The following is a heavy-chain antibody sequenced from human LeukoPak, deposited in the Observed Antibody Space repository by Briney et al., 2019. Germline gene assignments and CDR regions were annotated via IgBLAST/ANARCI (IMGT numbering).Heavy chain of an antibody. CDR3: ARGVPAAIYGVVY. J-gene: IGHJ4*02. CDR2: INPNRGGT. D-gene: IGHD2-2*01. CDR1: GYTFTGYY. Sequence: ASVKVSCKASGYTFTGYYMHWVRQAPGQGLEWMGWINPNRGGTNYAQKFQGRVTTTRDTSISTAYMELSRLRSDDTAVYYCARGVPAAIYGVVYWGQGTLVTVSS. V-gene: IGHV1-2*02.